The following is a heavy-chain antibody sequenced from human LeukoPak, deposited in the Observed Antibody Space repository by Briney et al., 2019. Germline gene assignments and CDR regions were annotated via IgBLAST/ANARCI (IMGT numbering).Heavy chain of an antibody. V-gene: IGHV1-2*02. Sequence: ASVKVSYKASGYTFTGYYMHWVRQAPGQGLEWMGWFNPNSGGTNYAQKFQGRVTMTRDMSISTAYMELSRLRSDDTAVYYFASGLLVPAALDYWGQGTLVTVSS. CDR3: ASGLLVPAALDY. CDR1: GYTFTGYY. J-gene: IGHJ4*02. CDR2: FNPNSGGT. D-gene: IGHD2-2*01.